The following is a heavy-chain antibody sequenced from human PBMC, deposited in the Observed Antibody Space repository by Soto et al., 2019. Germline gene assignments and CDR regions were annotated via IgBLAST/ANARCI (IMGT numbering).Heavy chain of an antibody. CDR1: GYTLTELS. V-gene: IGHV1-24*01. D-gene: IGHD3-10*02. J-gene: IGHJ5*01. CDR2: FDPEDDET. Sequence: ASVKVSCKVSGYTLTELSMHWVRQAPGKGLEWMGGFDPEDDETIYAQKFQGRVTMTEDTSTDTAYMELSSLRSEDTAVYYCTRDMLKQPLVGFQDNWFDPWGQGTLVTVSS. CDR3: TRDMLKQPLVGFQDNWFDP.